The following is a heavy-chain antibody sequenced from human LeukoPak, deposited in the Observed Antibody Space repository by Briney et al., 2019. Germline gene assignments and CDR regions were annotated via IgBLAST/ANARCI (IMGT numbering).Heavy chain of an antibody. CDR2: IIPILGIA. CDR1: VGTLSSYA. CDR3: AVRYSGYDYAFHI. J-gene: IGHJ3*02. V-gene: IGHV1-69*04. Sequence: SVKVSPKASVGTLSSYAISWVRQAPGQGLGWVGRIIPILGIANYAQKFQGRVTITADKSTSTAYMELSSLRSEDTAVYYCAVRYSGYDYAFHIWGQGTMVTVSS. D-gene: IGHD5-12*01.